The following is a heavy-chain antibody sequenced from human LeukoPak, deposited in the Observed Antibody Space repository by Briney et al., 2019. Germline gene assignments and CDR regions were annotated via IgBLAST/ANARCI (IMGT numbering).Heavy chain of an antibody. CDR2: IYYSGST. D-gene: IGHD1-1*01. CDR1: GVSISSYY. J-gene: IGHJ3*02. Sequence: SETLSLTCTVSGVSISSYYWGWIRQPPGKGLEWIGSIYYSGSTYYNPSLKSRVTISVDTSKNQFSLKLSSVTAADTAVYYCARLRYNWILPGPDAFDIWGQATMVTVSS. CDR3: ARLRYNWILPGPDAFDI. V-gene: IGHV4-39*01.